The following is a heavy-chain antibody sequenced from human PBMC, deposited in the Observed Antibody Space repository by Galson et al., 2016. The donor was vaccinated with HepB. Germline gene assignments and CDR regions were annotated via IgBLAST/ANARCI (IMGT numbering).Heavy chain of an antibody. J-gene: IGHJ4*02. CDR2: ITYDGGYT. V-gene: IGHV3-64D*06. CDR3: VKLLQKDFVVDF. CDR1: GFTFSTYS. Sequence: SLRLSCAAAGFTFSTYSMHWVRRPPGKGLEYVSGITYDGGYTNYAASVRGRFTISRDNSKNALFLQMSGLRPEDTALYYCVKLLQKDFVVDFWGQGALVTVSS. D-gene: IGHD2-15*01.